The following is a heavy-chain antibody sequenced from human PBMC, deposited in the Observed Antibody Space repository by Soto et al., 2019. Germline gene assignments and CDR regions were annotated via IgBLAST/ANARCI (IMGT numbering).Heavy chain of an antibody. CDR1: GFTLTNYW. CDR2: INSDGSDT. D-gene: IGHD1-1*01. J-gene: IGHJ4*02. CDR3: ARDRPDALPINDRHMFDL. Sequence: RGSLRLSCAASGFTLTNYWMHWVRQSPGRGLMWVARINSDGSDTLYPDSVRGRFTISRDNAKNTVYLQMSSLRADDAAVYYCARDRPDALPINDRHMFDLWGQGTLVIGSS. V-gene: IGHV3-74*03.